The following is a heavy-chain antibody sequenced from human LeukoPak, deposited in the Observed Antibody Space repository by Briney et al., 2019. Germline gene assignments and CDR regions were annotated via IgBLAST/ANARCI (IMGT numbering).Heavy chain of an antibody. V-gene: IGHV3-30-3*01. CDR1: GFTFSSYA. J-gene: IGHJ4*02. D-gene: IGHD3-22*01. CDR3: AKGSSSGTVDY. Sequence: PGGSLRLSCAASGFTFSSYAMHWVRQAPGKGLEWVAVISYDGSNKYYADSVKGRFTFSRDNSKYTLYLQMNSLRAEDTAVYYCAKGSSSGTVDYWGQGTLVAVSS. CDR2: ISYDGSNK.